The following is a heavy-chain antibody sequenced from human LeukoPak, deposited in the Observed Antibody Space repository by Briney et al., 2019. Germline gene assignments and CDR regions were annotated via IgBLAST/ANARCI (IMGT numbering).Heavy chain of an antibody. Sequence: SETLSLTCTVSGGSVSSGSYYWSWIRQPPGKGLEWIGYIYYSGSAKFNPSLKSRVTISVDTSKNQFSLKLTSVTAADTAVYYCARGFGDWGLSWFDPWGQGTLVTVSS. V-gene: IGHV4-61*01. J-gene: IGHJ5*02. D-gene: IGHD3-10*01. CDR1: GGSVSSGSYY. CDR2: IYYSGSA. CDR3: ARGFGDWGLSWFDP.